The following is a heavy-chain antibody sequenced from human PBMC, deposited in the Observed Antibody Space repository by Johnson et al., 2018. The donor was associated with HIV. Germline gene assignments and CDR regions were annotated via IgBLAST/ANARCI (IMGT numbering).Heavy chain of an antibody. D-gene: IGHD6-13*01. J-gene: IGHJ3*02. CDR1: GFIVSTNY. CDR3: AKALGSRFPGDAFDI. V-gene: IGHV3-64*01. Sequence: MQLVESGGGVVQPGGSLRLSCAASGFIVSTNYMNWVRQAPGKGLEYVSAISSNGGSTYYANSVKGRFTISRDNSKNTLYLQMNSLRAEDTALYYCAKALGSRFPGDAFDIWGQGTMVTVSS. CDR2: ISSNGGST.